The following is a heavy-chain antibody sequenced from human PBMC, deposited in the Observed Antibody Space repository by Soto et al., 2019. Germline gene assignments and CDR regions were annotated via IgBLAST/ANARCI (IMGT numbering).Heavy chain of an antibody. CDR2: ITSSSSNI. J-gene: IGHJ3*02. Sequence: PGGSLRLSCAASGFTFSSYGMHWVRQAPGKGLEWVSDITSSSSNIYYADSVKGRFTISRDNSKNSLYLQMNSLRAEDTAVYYCAVTVTGAFDIWGQGTMVTVSS. V-gene: IGHV3-48*01. CDR1: GFTFSSYG. CDR3: AVTVTGAFDI. D-gene: IGHD4-17*01.